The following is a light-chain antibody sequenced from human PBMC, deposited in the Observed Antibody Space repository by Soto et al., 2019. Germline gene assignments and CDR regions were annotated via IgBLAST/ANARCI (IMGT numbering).Light chain of an antibody. CDR1: QSITNNY. V-gene: IGKV3-20*01. Sequence: PGERATLSCRASQSITNNYLAWYQQKPGRAHRLLIYGASSRATGIPDRFSGSGSGTDFTLTISRLEPEDFAVYHCQQYNNWPPWTFGQGTKVDIK. J-gene: IGKJ1*01. CDR2: GAS. CDR3: QQYNNWPPWT.